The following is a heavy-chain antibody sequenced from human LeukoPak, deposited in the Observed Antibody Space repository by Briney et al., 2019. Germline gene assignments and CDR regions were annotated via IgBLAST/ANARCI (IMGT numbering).Heavy chain of an antibody. Sequence: SETLSLTCTVSGGSISSSSYYWNWIRQPPGKGLEWIGYMSYSGTTNYNPSLKSRVTISIDTSKSQFSLKLNSVTAADTAVYYCAGSSNWRPFDHWGQGTLVTVSS. CDR3: AGSSNWRPFDH. D-gene: IGHD6-13*01. CDR2: MSYSGTT. J-gene: IGHJ4*02. CDR1: GGSISSSSYY. V-gene: IGHV4-61*01.